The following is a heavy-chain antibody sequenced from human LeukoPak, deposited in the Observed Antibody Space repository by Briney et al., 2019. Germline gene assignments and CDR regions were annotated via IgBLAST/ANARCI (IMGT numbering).Heavy chain of an antibody. J-gene: IGHJ6*02. CDR2: ISGDGSMT. CDR3: ASLLTPYHGSGGGGMDV. V-gene: IGHV3-74*01. D-gene: IGHD3-10*01. CDR1: GFTFSTHG. Sequence: GGSLRLSCAASGFTFSTHGMYWVRQPPGRELVWVSRISGDGSMTSYADSVKGRFTISRDNAKDTLYLQMTSLRVEDTAVYSCASLLTPYHGSGGGGMDVWGQGTTVTVSS.